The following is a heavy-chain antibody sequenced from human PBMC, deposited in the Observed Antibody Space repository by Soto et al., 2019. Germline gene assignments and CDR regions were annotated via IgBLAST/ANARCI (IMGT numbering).Heavy chain of an antibody. V-gene: IGHV1-3*01. CDR2: INPGNGDT. D-gene: IGHD4-4*01. CDR1: GYTLTDTG. Sequence: QVLVVQSGAEVKKPGASVRLSCKASGYTLTDTGLHWVRQAPGQSLEWMGWINPGNGDTKHSQNFQGRVTMTMDTSANTVYMDLSSLESEDTAVYYCARDRWITTRHMDVWGKGSTVTVSS. CDR3: ARDRWITTRHMDV. J-gene: IGHJ6*03.